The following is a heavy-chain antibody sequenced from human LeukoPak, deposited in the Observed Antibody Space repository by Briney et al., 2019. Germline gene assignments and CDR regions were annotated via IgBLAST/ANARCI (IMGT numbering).Heavy chain of an antibody. D-gene: IGHD3-9*01. CDR1: EFTFRDYW. Sequence: GGSLRLSCAASEFTFRDYWMTWVRQAPGKGLEWLAYIKPDGSDTYYVDSVKGRFTISRDNAKNSLYLQMNSLGADDTAIYFCARARVLRYFDPSYYFDYWGQGTLVTVSS. CDR2: IKPDGSDT. CDR3: ARARVLRYFDPSYYFDY. J-gene: IGHJ4*02. V-gene: IGHV3-7*01.